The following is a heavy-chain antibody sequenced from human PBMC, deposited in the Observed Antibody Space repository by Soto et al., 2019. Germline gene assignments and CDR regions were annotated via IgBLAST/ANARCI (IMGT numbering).Heavy chain of an antibody. D-gene: IGHD6-19*01. CDR1: GGTFSSYA. Sequence: ASVKVSCKASGGTFSSYAISWVRQAPGQGLEWMGGIIPIFGTANYAQKFQGRVTITADESTSTAYMELSSLRSEDTAVYYCARGLPVAATGWYFDLWGRGTLVTVSS. CDR3: ARGLPVAATGWYFDL. J-gene: IGHJ2*01. V-gene: IGHV1-69*13. CDR2: IIPIFGTA.